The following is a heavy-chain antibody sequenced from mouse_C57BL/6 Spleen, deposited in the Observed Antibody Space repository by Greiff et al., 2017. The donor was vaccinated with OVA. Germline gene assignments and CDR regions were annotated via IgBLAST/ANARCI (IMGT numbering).Heavy chain of an antibody. V-gene: IGHV1-22*01. D-gene: IGHD1-2*01. CDR2: INPNNGGT. Sequence: EVQLVESGPELVKPGASVKMSCKASGYTFTDYNMHWVKQSHGKSLEWIGYINPNNGGTSYNQKFKGKATLTVNKSSSTAYMELRSLTSEDSAVYYCARLGYYGLAYWGQGTLVTVSA. CDR1: GYTFTDYN. J-gene: IGHJ3*01. CDR3: ARLGYYGLAY.